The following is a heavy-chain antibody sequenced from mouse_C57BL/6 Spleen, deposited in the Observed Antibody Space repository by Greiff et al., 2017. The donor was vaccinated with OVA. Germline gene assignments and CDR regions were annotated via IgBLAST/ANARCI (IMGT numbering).Heavy chain of an antibody. J-gene: IGHJ1*03. CDR3: ARSSSYWDLDV. CDR1: GYTFTDYY. V-gene: IGHV1-26*01. Sequence: EVQLQQSGPELVKPGASVKLSCKASGYTFTDYYMNWVKQSHGKSLEWIGDINPNNGGTSYNQKFKGKATLTVDKSSSTAYMELRSLTSEDSAVYYCARSSSYWDLDVWGTGTTVTVSS. CDR2: INPNNGGT. D-gene: IGHD1-1*01.